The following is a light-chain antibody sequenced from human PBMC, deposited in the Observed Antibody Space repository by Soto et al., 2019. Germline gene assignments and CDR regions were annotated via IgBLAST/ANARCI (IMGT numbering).Light chain of an antibody. CDR1: SGHSSYA. CDR2: LNSDCSH. J-gene: IGLJ3*02. Sequence: QPVLTQSPSASASLGASVKLTCTLSSGHSSYAIAWHQQQPEKGPRYLMKLNSDCSHSKGYGIPDRFSGSSSGAERYLTISSLQSEDEADYYCQTWGTGIPWVFGGGTKLTVL. V-gene: IGLV4-69*01. CDR3: QTWGTGIPWV.